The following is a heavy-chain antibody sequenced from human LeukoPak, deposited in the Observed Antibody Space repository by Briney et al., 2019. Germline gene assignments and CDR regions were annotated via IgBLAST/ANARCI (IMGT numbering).Heavy chain of an antibody. CDR3: AKGDRYSSSNFDY. V-gene: IGHV4-30-2*01. J-gene: IGHJ4*02. Sequence: PSQTLSLTCTVSGGSISSGGYYWSWIRQPPGKGLEWIGYIYHSGSTYYNPSLKSRVTISVDTSKNQFSLKLSSVTAADTAVYYCAKGDRYSSSNFDYWGQGTLVTVSS. CDR1: GGSISSGGYY. D-gene: IGHD5-18*01. CDR2: IYHSGST.